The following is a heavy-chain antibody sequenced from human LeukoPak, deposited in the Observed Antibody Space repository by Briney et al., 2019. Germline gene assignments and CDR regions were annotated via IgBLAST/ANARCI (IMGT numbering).Heavy chain of an antibody. J-gene: IGHJ6*03. CDR1: GYTFTSYG. V-gene: IGHV1-18*01. CDR2: ISAYNGNT. Sequence: GASVKVSCKASGYTFTSYGISWVRQAPGQGLEWMGWISAYNGNTNYAQKLQGRVTMTTDTSTSTAYMELRSLRSDDTAVYYCARDEPDYYGSGTQSYYYYYMDVWGKGTTVTVSS. CDR3: ARDEPDYYGSGTQSYYYYYMDV. D-gene: IGHD3-10*01.